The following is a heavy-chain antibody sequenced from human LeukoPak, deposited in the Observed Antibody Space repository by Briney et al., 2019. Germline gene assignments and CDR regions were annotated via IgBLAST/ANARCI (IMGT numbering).Heavy chain of an antibody. D-gene: IGHD3-22*01. CDR3: ARLHDSSVYHEGFDP. CDR2: IYPSGST. Sequence: SETLSLTCTVSGGSISSGTYYWSWLRQPAGKGLEWIGRIYPSGSTNYNPSRKSRVTISLVTSKSQFSLKLSSVTTADTAVYFCARLHDSSVYHEGFDPWGQGTLVTVSS. CDR1: GGSISSGTYY. V-gene: IGHV4-61*02. J-gene: IGHJ5*02.